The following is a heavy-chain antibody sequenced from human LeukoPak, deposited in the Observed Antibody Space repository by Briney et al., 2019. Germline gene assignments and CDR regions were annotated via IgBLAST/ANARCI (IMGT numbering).Heavy chain of an antibody. J-gene: IGHJ5*02. D-gene: IGHD4/OR15-4a*01. Sequence: PSETLSLTCTVSRGSLSGYPWRWVRQSPRGGLGGVGYIYYSGDTAYNPSLRSRVTLSVDTSNNQFPLQPMSMPTADTPGHYFVRGPYGASISKWFGPWGQGTQVIVSP. V-gene: IGHV4-59*01. CDR2: IYYSGDT. CDR1: RGSLSGYP. CDR3: VRGPYGASISKWFGP.